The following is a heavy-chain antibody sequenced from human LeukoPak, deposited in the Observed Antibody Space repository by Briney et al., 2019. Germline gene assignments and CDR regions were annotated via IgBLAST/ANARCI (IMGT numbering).Heavy chain of an antibody. CDR3: ARDRGRPYSSSSRGVSFDY. Sequence: SETLSLTCTVSGGSISSYYWSWIRQPPGKGLEWIGYIYYSGSTNYNPSLKSRVTISVDTSKNQFSLKLSSVTAADTAVYYCARDRGRPYSSSSRGVSFDYWGQGTLVTVSS. D-gene: IGHD6-6*01. CDR2: IYYSGST. CDR1: GGSISSYY. J-gene: IGHJ4*02. V-gene: IGHV4-59*01.